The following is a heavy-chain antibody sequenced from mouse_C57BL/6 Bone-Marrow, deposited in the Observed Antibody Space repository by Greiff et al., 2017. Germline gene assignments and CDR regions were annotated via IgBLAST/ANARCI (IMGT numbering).Heavy chain of an antibody. Sequence: VQLQQSGAELAKPGASVKLSCKASGYTFTSYWMHWVKQRPGQGLEWIGYINPSSGYTKYNEKFKGKATLTADTSSSTAYMQLSSLTSEDSAVYYCARSPYLLWLRRRDYWGQGTTLTVSS. J-gene: IGHJ2*01. CDR2: INPSSGYT. D-gene: IGHD2-2*01. CDR1: GYTFTSYW. V-gene: IGHV1-7*01. CDR3: ARSPYLLWLRRRDY.